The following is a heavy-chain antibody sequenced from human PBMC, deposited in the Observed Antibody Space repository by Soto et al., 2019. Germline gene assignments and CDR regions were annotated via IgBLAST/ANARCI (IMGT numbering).Heavy chain of an antibody. J-gene: IGHJ4*02. V-gene: IGHV3-7*03. Sequence: EVQLVESGGGLVQPGGSVRLACAASGMTFSRHWMTWVRQVPGKGPEWVANINEDGSQKFYVDSVKGRFTISRDNAKNSLFLQMRDLRAADTAVYNCASRPSDIKYYGVFDYWCQGAMVAVSS. CDR1: GMTFSRHW. CDR2: INEDGSQK. D-gene: IGHD4-17*01. CDR3: ASRPSDIKYYGVFDY.